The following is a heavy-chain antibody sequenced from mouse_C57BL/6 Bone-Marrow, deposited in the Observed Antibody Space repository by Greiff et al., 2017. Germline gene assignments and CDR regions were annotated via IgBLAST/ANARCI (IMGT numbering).Heavy chain of an antibody. CDR3: TREGITTSLDY. J-gene: IGHJ2*01. V-gene: IGHV1-15*01. CDR1: GYTFTDYE. D-gene: IGHD1-1*01. CDR2: IDPETGGT. Sequence: VKLMESGAELVRPGASVTLSCKASGYTFTDYEMHWVKQTPVHGLEWIGAIDPETGGTAYNQKFKGKAILTADKSSSTAYMELRSLTSEDSAVYYCTREGITTSLDYWGQGTTLTVSS.